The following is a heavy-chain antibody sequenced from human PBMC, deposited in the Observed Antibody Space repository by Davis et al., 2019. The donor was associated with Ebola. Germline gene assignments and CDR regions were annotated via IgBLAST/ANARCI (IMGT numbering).Heavy chain of an antibody. D-gene: IGHD1-14*01. CDR1: GFTFSSYS. J-gene: IGHJ6*04. CDR2: ISSSSSYI. V-gene: IGHV3-21*01. Sequence: PGGSLRLSCAASGFTFSSYSMNWVRQAPGKGLEWVSSISSSSSYIYYAVSVKGRFTISRDNAKNPLYLQMNSLRAEDTAVYYCTRDSAATGDYYYYYGMDVWGKGTTVTVSS. CDR3: TRDSAATGDYYYYYGMDV.